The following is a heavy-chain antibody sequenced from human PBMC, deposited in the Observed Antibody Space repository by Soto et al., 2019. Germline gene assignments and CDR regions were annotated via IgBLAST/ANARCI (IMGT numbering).Heavy chain of an antibody. CDR3: ARYRYYTYCFDY. CDR2: IYYSGSS. V-gene: IGHV4-59*01. D-gene: IGHD3-16*02. J-gene: IGHJ4*02. Sequence: PSETLSLTCTVSGGSISSYYWSWIRQPPGKGLEWIGYIYYSGSSNYNPSLKSRVTISVDTSKNQFSLKLSSVTAADTAVYYCARYRYYTYCFDYWGQGTLVTVS. CDR1: GGSISSYY.